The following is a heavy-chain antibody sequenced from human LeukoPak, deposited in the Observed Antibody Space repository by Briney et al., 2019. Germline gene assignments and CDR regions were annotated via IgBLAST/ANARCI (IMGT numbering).Heavy chain of an antibody. CDR2: IYYSGST. CDR1: GGSISSYY. V-gene: IGHV4-59*08. D-gene: IGHD2-2*01. CDR3: ARRASGRTSTSYYFDY. J-gene: IGHJ4*02. Sequence: PSETLSLTCTVSGGSISSYYWSWIRQPPGKGLEWIGYIYYSGSTNYNPSLKSRVTISVDTSKNQSSLKLSSVTAADTAVYYCARRASGRTSTSYYFDYWGQGTLVTVSS.